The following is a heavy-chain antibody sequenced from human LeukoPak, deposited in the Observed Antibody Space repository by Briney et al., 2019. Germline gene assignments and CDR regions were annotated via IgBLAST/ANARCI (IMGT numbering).Heavy chain of an antibody. J-gene: IGHJ6*03. CDR2: FDPEDGET. V-gene: IGHV1-24*01. CDR3: ATAVPAATRGYYYYMDV. Sequence: ASVKVSCKASGGTFSSYAISWVRQAPGKGLEWMGGFDPEDGETIYAQKFQGRVTMTEDTSTDTAYMELSSLRSEDTAVYYCATAVPAATRGYYYYMDVWGKGTTVTVSS. CDR1: GGTFSSYA. D-gene: IGHD2-2*01.